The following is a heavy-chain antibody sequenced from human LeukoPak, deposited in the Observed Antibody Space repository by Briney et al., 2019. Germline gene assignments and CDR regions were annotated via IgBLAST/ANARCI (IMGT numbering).Heavy chain of an antibody. CDR2: IIPIFGTV. CDR3: ARVAGDYGDYGWYFDL. Sequence: SVKVSCKASGGTFSSYAISWVRQAPGQGLDWMGGIIPIFGTVNYAQKFQGRVTITADESTSTAYMELSSLRSEDTAVYYCARVAGDYGDYGWYFDLWGRGTLVTVSS. D-gene: IGHD4-17*01. CDR1: GGTFSSYA. J-gene: IGHJ2*01. V-gene: IGHV1-69*13.